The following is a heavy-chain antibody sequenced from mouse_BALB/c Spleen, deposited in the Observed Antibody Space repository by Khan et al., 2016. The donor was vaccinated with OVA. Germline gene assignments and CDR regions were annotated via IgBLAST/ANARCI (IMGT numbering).Heavy chain of an antibody. CDR2: ISSGSSTI. CDR1: GFTFSSFG. CDR3: ATYGWWD. D-gene: IGHD1-1*01. V-gene: IGHV5-17*02. J-gene: IGHJ1*01. Sequence: DVELSYSVGGLLHPLGSRKLSCAASGFTFSSFGMHWVRQAPEKGLEWVAYISSGSSTIYYADTVKGRFTISRDNPKNTLFLQMTSLRSEDTAMYYCATYGWWDWGAGTTVTVSS.